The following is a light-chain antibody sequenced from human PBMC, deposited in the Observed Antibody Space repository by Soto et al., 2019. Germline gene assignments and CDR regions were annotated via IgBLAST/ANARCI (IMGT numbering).Light chain of an antibody. V-gene: IGLV2-14*01. CDR2: DVS. CDR1: SSDVDGYNY. J-gene: IGLJ2*01. Sequence: QSVLTQPASVSGSPGQSITISCTGTSSDVDGYNYVSWYQQHPGKAPKLMIYDVSNRPSGVSNRFSGSKSGNTASLTISGLQAEDEAHYYCSSYTSSSTRVVFGGGTKLTVL. CDR3: SSYTSSSTRVV.